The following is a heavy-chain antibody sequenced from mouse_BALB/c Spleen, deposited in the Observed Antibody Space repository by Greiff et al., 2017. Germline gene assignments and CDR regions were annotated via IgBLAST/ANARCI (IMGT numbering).Heavy chain of an antibody. CDR3: AREGRIWYFDV. CDR1: GFTFSSYG. J-gene: IGHJ1*01. V-gene: IGHV5-6-3*01. Sequence: EVQLVESGGGLVQPGGSLKLSCAASGFTFSSYGMSWVRQTPDKRLELVATINSNGGSTYYPDSVKGRFTISRDNAKNTLYLQMSSLKSEDTAMYYCAREGRIWYFDVWGAGTTVTVSS. CDR2: INSNGGST.